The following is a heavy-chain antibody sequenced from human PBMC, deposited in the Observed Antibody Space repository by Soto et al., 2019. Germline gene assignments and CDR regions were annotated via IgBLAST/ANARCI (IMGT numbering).Heavy chain of an antibody. D-gene: IGHD3-9*01. CDR1: GFAFSTYG. Sequence: QVQLVASGGGVIQPGKSRRLSCSASGFAFSTYGMHWSRQAPGTGLEWVAGIWADGSRQFYGDSVKCRFTISRDNSKNSLYLQMNSLRVDDTALYDCVGGTGYWGLSDYWGQGTLVTVS. J-gene: IGHJ4*02. CDR3: VGGTGYWGLSDY. V-gene: IGHV3-33*08. CDR2: IWADGSRQ.